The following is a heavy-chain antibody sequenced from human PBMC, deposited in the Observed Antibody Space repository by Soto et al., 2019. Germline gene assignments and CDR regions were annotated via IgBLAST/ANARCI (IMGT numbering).Heavy chain of an antibody. CDR2: ISGSGGRT. J-gene: IGHJ3*02. CDR3: AKDMYYYDSSDYPSERAFAI. Sequence: EVQLLESGGGLVQPGGSLRLSCAASGFTFSSYAMSWVRQAPGKGLEWVSAISGSGGRTYYADSVKGRFTISRDNSKNKLYLHMNSLRADDTAVYYCAKDMYYYDSSDYPSERAFAIWGQGTMVTVSS. D-gene: IGHD3-22*01. V-gene: IGHV3-23*01. CDR1: GFTFSSYA.